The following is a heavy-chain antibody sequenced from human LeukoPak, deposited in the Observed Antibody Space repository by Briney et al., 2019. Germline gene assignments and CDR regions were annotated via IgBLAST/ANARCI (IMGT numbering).Heavy chain of an antibody. CDR2: ISGSGGSA. CDR1: GFTFSSYA. Sequence: GGSLRLSCAASGFTFSSYAMSWVRQAPGKGLEWGSAISGSGGSAYYADSVKGRFTISRDNSKNTLYLQMNSLRAEDTAVYYCAKGDYSSSWYDQNFDYWGQGTLVTVSS. CDR3: AKGDYSSSWYDQNFDY. J-gene: IGHJ4*02. D-gene: IGHD6-13*01. V-gene: IGHV3-23*01.